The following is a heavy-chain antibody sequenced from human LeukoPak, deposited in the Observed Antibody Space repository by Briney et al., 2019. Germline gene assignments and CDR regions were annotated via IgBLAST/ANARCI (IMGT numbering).Heavy chain of an antibody. D-gene: IGHD1-26*01. CDR2: IYSGGNT. CDR3: ARDRGAYYRYFDS. Sequence: GGSLRLSCVASGFTFSNYAMTWVRQAPGKGLEWVSVIYSGGNTYYADSVKGRFTIARDNSKNTLYLQMNSLRAEDTAVYYCARDRGAYYRYFDSWGQGTLVTVSS. V-gene: IGHV3-66*01. J-gene: IGHJ4*02. CDR1: GFTFSNYA.